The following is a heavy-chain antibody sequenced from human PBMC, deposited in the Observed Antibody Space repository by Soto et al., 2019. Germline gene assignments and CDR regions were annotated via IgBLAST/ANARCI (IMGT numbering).Heavy chain of an antibody. CDR1: GFTFSSYW. V-gene: IGHV3-74*01. D-gene: IGHD2-2*01. CDR2: INSDGSST. Sequence: GGSLRLSCAASGFTFSSYWMHWVRQAPGKGLVWVSRINSDGSSTSYADSVKGRFTISRDNAKNTLYLQMNSLRAEDTAVYYCAREAYCSSTSCYRPDYYYYMDVWGKGTTVTVSS. CDR3: AREAYCSSTSCYRPDYYYYMDV. J-gene: IGHJ6*03.